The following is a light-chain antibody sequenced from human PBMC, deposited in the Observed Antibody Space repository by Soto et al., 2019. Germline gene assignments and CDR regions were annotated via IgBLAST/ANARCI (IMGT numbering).Light chain of an antibody. V-gene: IGLV2-14*01. CDR3: GTWDSSLSAGV. J-gene: IGLJ3*02. CDR2: EVT. CDR1: SSDIGGYNY. Sequence: QSALTQPASVSGSPGQSITISCTGTSSDIGGYNYVSWYQQHPGKAPKLMIYEVTNRPSGVSNRFSGSKSGNTASLTISGLQTGDEADYYCGTWDSSLSAGVFGGGTKVTVL.